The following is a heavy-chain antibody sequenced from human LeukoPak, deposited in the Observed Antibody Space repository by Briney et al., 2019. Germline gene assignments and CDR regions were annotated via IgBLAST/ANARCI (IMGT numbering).Heavy chain of an antibody. V-gene: IGHV3-66*01. D-gene: IGHD1/OR15-1a*01. J-gene: IGHJ4*02. CDR3: ARDSSVANNYYFDY. Sequence: GGSLRLSCAASGFTVSSYYMTWVRQAPGTGLDWVSVIYTAGSTHYADSVKGRFTISRDNSKNTLYLQMNSLRAEDTAVYFCARDSSVANNYYFDYWGQGTLVTVSS. CDR1: GFTVSSYY. CDR2: IYTAGST.